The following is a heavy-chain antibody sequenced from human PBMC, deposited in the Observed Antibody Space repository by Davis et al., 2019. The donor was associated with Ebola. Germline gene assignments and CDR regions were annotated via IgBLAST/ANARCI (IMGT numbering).Heavy chain of an antibody. D-gene: IGHD3/OR15-3a*01. CDR3: ASGDGRGRSYDMDV. CDR1: GFIFSNYW. V-gene: IGHV3-7*03. J-gene: IGHJ6*02. CDR2: IKPDEGEK. Sequence: GESLKISCVASGFIFSNYWMSWVRQAPGKGPEWVAIIKPDEGEKYYVDSVKGRFTISRDNAKNSLFLQMDSLRDEDTALYYCASGDGRGRSYDMDVWGQRTTVTVSS.